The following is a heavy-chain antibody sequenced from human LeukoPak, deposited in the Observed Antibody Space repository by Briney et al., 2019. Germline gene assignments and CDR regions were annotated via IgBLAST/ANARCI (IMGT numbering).Heavy chain of an antibody. V-gene: IGHV3-20*04. D-gene: IGHD3-22*01. CDR1: GFTFDDYG. Sequence: PGGSLRLSCAASGFTFDDYGMTWVPHPPGKGLEGVSGINWNGASTGYADSVKGRFTISRDNAKNSLYLQMNSLRAEDTALYYCAREVGIVVVIEGVFDIWGQGTMVTVSA. J-gene: IGHJ3*02. CDR2: INWNGAST. CDR3: AREVGIVVVIEGVFDI.